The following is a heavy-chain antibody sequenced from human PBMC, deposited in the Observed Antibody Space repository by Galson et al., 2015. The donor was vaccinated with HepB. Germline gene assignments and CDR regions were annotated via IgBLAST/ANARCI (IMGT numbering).Heavy chain of an antibody. D-gene: IGHD7-27*01. J-gene: IGHJ5*02. V-gene: IGHV3-30*04. Sequence: SLRLSCAASGFTFSSYAMHWVRQAPGKGLEWVAVISYDGSNKYYADSVKGRFTISRDNSKNTLYLQMNSLRAEDTAVYYCARPNWGLNHNWFDPWGQGTLVTVSS. CDR1: GFTFSSYA. CDR3: ARPNWGLNHNWFDP. CDR2: ISYDGSNK.